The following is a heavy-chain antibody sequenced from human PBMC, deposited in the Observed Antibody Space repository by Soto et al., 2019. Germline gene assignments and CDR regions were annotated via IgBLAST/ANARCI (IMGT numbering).Heavy chain of an antibody. Sequence: QVQLVESGGGVVQPGRSLRLSCAASGFTFSSYGMHWVRQAPGKGLEWVAVIWYDGSNKYYADSVKGRFTISRANSKNTLYPQMNSLRAEDTAVYYCARVDCGGYCYTYYFDYWGQGTLVTVSS. J-gene: IGHJ4*02. CDR1: GFTFSSYG. CDR3: ARVDCGGYCYTYYFDY. V-gene: IGHV3-33*01. D-gene: IGHD2-21*02. CDR2: IWYDGSNK.